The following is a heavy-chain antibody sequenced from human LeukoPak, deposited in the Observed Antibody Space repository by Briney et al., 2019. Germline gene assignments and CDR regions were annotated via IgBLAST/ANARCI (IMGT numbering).Heavy chain of an antibody. V-gene: IGHV3-23*01. Sequence: GGSLRLSCAASGFTFGNHGMDWVRQAPGKGLEWVSGISPSGDITYYADSVKGRFTISRDNSKNTLYLQMNSLRAEDTAVYYCARALRIYYYFDYWGQGTLVTVSS. J-gene: IGHJ4*02. CDR1: GFTFGNHG. CDR2: ISPSGDIT. CDR3: ARALRIYYYFDY. D-gene: IGHD1-26*01.